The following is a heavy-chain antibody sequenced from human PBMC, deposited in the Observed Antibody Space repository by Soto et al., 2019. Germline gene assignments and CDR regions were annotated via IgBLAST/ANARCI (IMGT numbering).Heavy chain of an antibody. V-gene: IGHV4-39*01. CDR3: ARRGSSSWYGD. D-gene: IGHD6-13*01. CDR2: IYYSGST. CDR1: GGSISSSSYY. Sequence: QLQLQESGPGLVKPSETLSLTCTVSGGSISSSSYYWGWIRQPPGKGLEWIGSIYYSGSTYYNPSLNGRFTIPVDTSKNQFSLELRSVTAADTAVYYCARRGSSSWYGDWGQGTLVTVSS. J-gene: IGHJ4*02.